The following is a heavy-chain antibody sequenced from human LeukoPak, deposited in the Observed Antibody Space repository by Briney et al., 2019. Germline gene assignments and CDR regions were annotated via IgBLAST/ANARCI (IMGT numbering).Heavy chain of an antibody. CDR3: ARDQYDTWSRRGNFDS. Sequence: PGGSLRLSCAASGFTFNSYWMNWVRQAPGKGLEWVANIKRDGSEKYYVDSVKGRFTISRDNAKNSLDLQMNSLRVEDTAVYYCARDQYDTWSRRGNFDSWGQGTLVIVSS. CDR1: GFTFNSYW. J-gene: IGHJ4*02. D-gene: IGHD3-3*01. CDR2: IKRDGSEK. V-gene: IGHV3-7*03.